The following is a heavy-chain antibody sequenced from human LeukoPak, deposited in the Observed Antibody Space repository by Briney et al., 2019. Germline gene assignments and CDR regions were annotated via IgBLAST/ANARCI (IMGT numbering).Heavy chain of an antibody. V-gene: IGHV3-74*01. Sequence: GGSLRLSCAASGFTFSSYWMHWVRHAPGKGLVWVSRINSDGSSTSYADPVKGRFTISRDNAKNTLYLQMNSLRAEDTAVYYCARAWGYYGMDVWGQGTTVTVSS. D-gene: IGHD7-27*01. J-gene: IGHJ6*02. CDR3: ARAWGYYGMDV. CDR2: INSDGSST. CDR1: GFTFSSYW.